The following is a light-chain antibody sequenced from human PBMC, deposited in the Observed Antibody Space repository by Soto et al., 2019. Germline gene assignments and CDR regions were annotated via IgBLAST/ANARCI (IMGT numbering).Light chain of an antibody. CDR1: RRGFGSYNL. V-gene: IGLV2-23*02. Sequence: SSPAQPASGSWASGQAVPHSCAGNRRGFGSYNLVSWYQQHPGKAPKLMIYEVSKRPSGVSNRFSGSKSGNTASLTISGLQAEDEADYYCCSYAGSSPPFVFGTGTKVTVL. CDR2: EVS. J-gene: IGLJ1*01. CDR3: CSYAGSSPPFV.